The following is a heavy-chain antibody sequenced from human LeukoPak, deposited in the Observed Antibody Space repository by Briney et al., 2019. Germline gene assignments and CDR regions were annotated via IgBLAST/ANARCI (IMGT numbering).Heavy chain of an antibody. CDR3: ARGDHLTGSGNDAFDI. J-gene: IGHJ3*02. CDR1: GGSISSGDYY. D-gene: IGHD3-9*01. CDR2: IYYSGST. Sequence: SETLSLTCTVSGGSISSGDYYWSWIRQPPGKGLEWIGYIYYSGSTYYNLSLKSRVTISVDTSKNQFSLKLSSVTAADTAVYYCARGDHLTGSGNDAFDIWGQGTMVTVSS. V-gene: IGHV4-30-4*01.